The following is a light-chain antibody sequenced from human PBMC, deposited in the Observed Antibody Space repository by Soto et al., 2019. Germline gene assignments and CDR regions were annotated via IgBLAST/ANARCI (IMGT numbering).Light chain of an antibody. CDR2: EVS. CDR3: SSYTSSSTLLV. Sequence: QSVLTQPASVSGSPGQSITISCTGTSSDVGGYNYVSWYQQHPGKAPKLMIYEVSNRPSGVSNRFSGSTSGNTASLTISGLQAEDEADYYCSSYTSSSTLLVFGTGTKVTVL. J-gene: IGLJ1*01. V-gene: IGLV2-14*01. CDR1: SSDVGGYNY.